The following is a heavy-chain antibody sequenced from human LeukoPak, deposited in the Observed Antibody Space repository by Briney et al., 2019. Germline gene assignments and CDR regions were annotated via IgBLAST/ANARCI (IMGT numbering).Heavy chain of an antibody. Sequence: GGSLRLSCAASGFTFSSYSMNWVRQAPGKELEWVSSISSSSSYIYYADSVKGRFTISRDNAKNSLYLQMNSLRAEDTAVYYCARAPPDGYNYFDYWGQGTLVTVSS. CDR2: ISSSSSYI. V-gene: IGHV3-21*01. CDR1: GFTFSSYS. J-gene: IGHJ4*02. CDR3: ARAPPDGYNYFDY. D-gene: IGHD5-24*01.